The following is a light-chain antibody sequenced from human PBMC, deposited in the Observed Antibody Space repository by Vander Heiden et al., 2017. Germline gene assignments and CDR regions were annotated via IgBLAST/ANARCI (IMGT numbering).Light chain of an antibody. V-gene: IGKV1-39*01. J-gene: IGKJ5*01. CDR1: QSISSY. CDR2: AAS. Sequence: DIQMTQSPSSLSASVGDRVTITCRASQSISSYLNWYQQKPRKAPKLLIYAASSLQSGVPSRFSGSGSGTDFPLTISSLQPEDFATYYCQQSYSTPYFGQGTRLEIK. CDR3: QQSYSTPY.